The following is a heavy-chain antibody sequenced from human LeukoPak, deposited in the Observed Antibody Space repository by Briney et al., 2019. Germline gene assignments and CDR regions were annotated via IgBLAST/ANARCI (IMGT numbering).Heavy chain of an antibody. CDR3: ARRSEFGVLYYMDV. V-gene: IGHV3-48*01. CDR1: GFTFSSYS. D-gene: IGHD3-16*01. CDR2: ISGSSGTI. J-gene: IGHJ6*03. Sequence: GGSLRPSCAASGFTFSSYSMNWVRQAPGTGLEWVSYISGSSGTIYYADSVKGRFTISRDNAKNSLYLQMNSLRAEDTAVYYCARRSEFGVLYYMDVWGKGTTVTVSS.